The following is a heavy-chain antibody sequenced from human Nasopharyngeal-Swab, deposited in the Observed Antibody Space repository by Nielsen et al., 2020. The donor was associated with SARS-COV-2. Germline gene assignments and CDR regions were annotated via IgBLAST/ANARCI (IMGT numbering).Heavy chain of an antibody. CDR2: IIPIFGTA. V-gene: IGHV1-69*13. D-gene: IGHD3-16*02. CDR3: ARFYDYVWGSYPQWTAFDI. CDR1: GGTDRSDA. J-gene: IGHJ3*02. Sequence: AEKVNCKAGGGTDRSDAISRVRQAPGQGRERMGGIIPIFGTANYAQKFQGRVTITADESTSTAYMELSSLRSEDTAVYYCARFYDYVWGSYPQWTAFDIWGQGTMVTVSS.